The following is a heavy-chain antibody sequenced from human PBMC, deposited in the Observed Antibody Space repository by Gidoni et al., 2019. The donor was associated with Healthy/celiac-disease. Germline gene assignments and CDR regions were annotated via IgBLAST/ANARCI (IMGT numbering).Heavy chain of an antibody. V-gene: IGHV1-46*03. J-gene: IGHJ4*02. CDR1: GYTFTSYY. Sequence: LQLVQSGAEVKKPGASVKVSCKASGYTFTSYYMHWLRQAPGKGLEWMGIINPSGGSTSYAQKFQGRVTMTRDTSTSTVYMELSSLRSEDTAVYYCASSESSGWEYWGQGTLVTVSS. D-gene: IGHD6-19*01. CDR3: ASSESSGWEY. CDR2: INPSGGST.